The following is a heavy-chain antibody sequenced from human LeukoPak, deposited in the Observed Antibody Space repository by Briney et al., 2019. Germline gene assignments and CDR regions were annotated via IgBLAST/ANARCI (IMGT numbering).Heavy chain of an antibody. J-gene: IGHJ6*04. V-gene: IGHV4-34*01. CDR3: ARVVSYYYYYGMDV. CDR1: GGSFSGYY. D-gene: IGHD3-22*01. Sequence: IPSETLSLTCAVYGGSFSGYYWSWIRQPPGKGLEWIGEINHSGSTNYNPSLKSRVTISVDTSKNQFSLKLSSVTAADPAVYYCARVVSYYYYYGMDVWGKGTTVTVSS. CDR2: INHSGST.